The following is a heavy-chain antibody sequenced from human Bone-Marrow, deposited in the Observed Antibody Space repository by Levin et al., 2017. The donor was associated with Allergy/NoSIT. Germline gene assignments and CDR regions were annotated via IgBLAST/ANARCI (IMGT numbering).Heavy chain of an antibody. CDR3: TRGSGRFEY. V-gene: IGHV3-49*04. D-gene: IGHD3-3*01. Sequence: QSGGSLRLSCTPSGLTFGDYTVTWVRQAPGKGLEWVGLIRGKAYGGTAEYATSVKGRFIFSRDDSRSIVYLQMNSLRDDDTAIYYCTRGSGRFEYWGQGTRVTVSS. CDR2: IRGKAYGGTA. CDR1: GLTFGDYT. J-gene: IGHJ4*02.